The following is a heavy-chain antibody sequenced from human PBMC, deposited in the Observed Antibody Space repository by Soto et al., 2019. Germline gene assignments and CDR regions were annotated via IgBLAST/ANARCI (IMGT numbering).Heavy chain of an antibody. J-gene: IGHJ4*02. D-gene: IGHD3-3*01. CDR1: GYTFTSYG. CDR2: ISAYNGNT. V-gene: IGHV1-18*01. Sequence: VASVKVSCKASGYTFTSYGISWVRQAPGQGLEWMGWISAYNGNTNYAQKLQGRVTMTTDTSTSTAYMELRSLRSDDTAVYYCASGHDFWSGYYNFDYWGQGTLVTVSS. CDR3: ASGHDFWSGYYNFDY.